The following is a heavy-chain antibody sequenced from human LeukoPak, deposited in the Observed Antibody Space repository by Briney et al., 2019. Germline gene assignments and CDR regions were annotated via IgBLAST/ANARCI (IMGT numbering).Heavy chain of an antibody. CDR2: INPSGGST. D-gene: IGHD6-13*01. CDR1: GYTFTSYY. CDR3: ARAGYSSSWYGNRFDY. J-gene: IGHJ4*02. Sequence: ASVKVSCKASGYTFTSYYMHWVRQAPGQGLEWMGIINPSGGSTSYAQKFQGRVTMTRDTSTSTVYMELSSLRSEDTAVYYCARAGYSSSWYGNRFDYWGQGTLVTVYS. V-gene: IGHV1-46*01.